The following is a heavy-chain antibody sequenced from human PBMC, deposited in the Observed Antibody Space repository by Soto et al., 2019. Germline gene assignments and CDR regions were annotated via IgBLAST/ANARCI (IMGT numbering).Heavy chain of an antibody. V-gene: IGHV3-23*01. CDR2: ISGSGGST. J-gene: IGHJ3*01. Sequence: SLRLSNAASGLTFRSYAMSWVRQAPGKGLEWVSAISGSGGSTYYADSVKGRFTISRDNSKNTLYLQMNSLRAEDTDVYYCATDRTGGYSISWARNHDAFDFWGQGTMVT. CDR3: ATDRTGGYSISWARNHDAFDF. D-gene: IGHD6-13*01. CDR1: GLTFRSYA.